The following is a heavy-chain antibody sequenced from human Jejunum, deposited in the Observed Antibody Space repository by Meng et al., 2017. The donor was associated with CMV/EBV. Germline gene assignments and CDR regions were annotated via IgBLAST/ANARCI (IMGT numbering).Heavy chain of an antibody. D-gene: IGHD4-23*01. CDR1: GGSISGSY. J-gene: IGHJ4*02. V-gene: IGHV4-59*01. CDR3: ARVSPDYGGNSYFDY. Sequence: GGSISGSYWSWLRQSPGKGLEWIGYIYYTGSTDYNPSLKSRVSMPADPSKNQFSLKLSSVTAADTAVYYCARVSPDYGGNSYFDYWGPGTEVTVSS. CDR2: IYYTGST.